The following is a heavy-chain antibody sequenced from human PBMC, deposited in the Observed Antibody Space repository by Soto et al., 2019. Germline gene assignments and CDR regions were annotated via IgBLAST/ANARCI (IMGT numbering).Heavy chain of an antibody. CDR2: INHSGST. J-gene: IGHJ4*02. V-gene: IGHV4-34*01. CDR3: ARGGAMIEVVPGPFDY. Sequence: SETLSLTCAVHGGSFSGYYWSWIRQPPGKGLEWIGEINHSGSTHYNPSLKSRVTISVDTSKNQFSLKLSSVTAADTAVYYCARGGAMIEVVPGPFDYWGQGTLVTVSS. D-gene: IGHD3-22*01. CDR1: GGSFSGYY.